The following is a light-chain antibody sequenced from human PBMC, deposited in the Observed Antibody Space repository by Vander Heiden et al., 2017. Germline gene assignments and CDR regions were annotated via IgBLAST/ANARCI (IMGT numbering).Light chain of an antibody. V-gene: IGKV1-33*01. J-gene: IGKJ1*01. Sequence: DIQMTQSPSSLSASVGDRVTITCQASQDISNYLNWYQQKPGKAPKLLIYDASNLETGVPSRYSGRGSGTDFTFTISSLQPEDFATYYCRQEDNLPRTFGQGTKVEIK. CDR2: DAS. CDR3: RQEDNLPRT. CDR1: QDISNY.